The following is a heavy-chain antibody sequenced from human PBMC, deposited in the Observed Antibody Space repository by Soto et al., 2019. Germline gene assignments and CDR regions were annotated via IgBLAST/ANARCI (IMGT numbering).Heavy chain of an antibody. CDR3: AREGDIVVLPAASGLRKYYYSCMDV. CDR1: GYTLTDYY. V-gene: IGHV1-2*02. Sequence: ASVKVSCKASGYTLTDYYIHWVRQAPGQGLEWMGWINPNSGGTNYAQKFQGRVTMTRDTSISTAYMELSRLRSDDTAVYYCAREGDIVVLPAASGLRKYYYSCMDVWGQGTTVTVSS. J-gene: IGHJ6*02. D-gene: IGHD2-2*01. CDR2: INPNSGGT.